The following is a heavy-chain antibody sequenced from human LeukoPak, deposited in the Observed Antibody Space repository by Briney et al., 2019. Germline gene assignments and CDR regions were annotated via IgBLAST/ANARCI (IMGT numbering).Heavy chain of an antibody. CDR3: ARGATGTTSGVDWFDP. J-gene: IGHJ5*02. CDR1: GYTFTSYY. D-gene: IGHD1-7*01. CDR2: INPSGGST. Sequence: ASVKVSCKASGYTFTSYYTHWVRQAPGQGLEWMGIINPSGGSTSYAQKFQGRVTMTRDTSTSTVYMELSSLRSEDTAVYYCARGATGTTSGVDWFDPWGQGTLVTVSS. V-gene: IGHV1-46*01.